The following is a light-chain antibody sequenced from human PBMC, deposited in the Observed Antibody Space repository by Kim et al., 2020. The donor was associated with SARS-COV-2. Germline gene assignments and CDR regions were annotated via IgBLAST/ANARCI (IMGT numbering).Light chain of an antibody. CDR1: VLAKKY. J-gene: IGLJ2*01. Sequence: SYELTQPSSVSVSPGQTARITCSGDVLAKKYARWFQQKPDQAPVLVIYKDSERPSGIPERFSGSSSGTTVTLTISGAQVEDEADYYCYSAADNNVVFGGGTQLTVL. V-gene: IGLV3-27*01. CDR3: YSAADNNVV. CDR2: KDS.